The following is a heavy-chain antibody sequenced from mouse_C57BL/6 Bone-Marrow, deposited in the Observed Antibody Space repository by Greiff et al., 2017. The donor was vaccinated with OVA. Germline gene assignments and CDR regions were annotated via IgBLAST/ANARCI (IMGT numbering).Heavy chain of an antibody. CDR3: TRRIVITTVVARDY. V-gene: IGHV1-5*01. Sequence: EVQLQQSGTVLARPGASVKMSCKTSGYTFTSYWMHWVKQRPGQGLEWIGAIYPGNSDTSYNQKFKGKAKLTAVTSASTAYMELSSLTNEDSAVYYCTRRIVITTVVARDYWGQGTTLTVSS. D-gene: IGHD1-1*01. CDR1: GYTFTSYW. J-gene: IGHJ2*01. CDR2: IYPGNSDT.